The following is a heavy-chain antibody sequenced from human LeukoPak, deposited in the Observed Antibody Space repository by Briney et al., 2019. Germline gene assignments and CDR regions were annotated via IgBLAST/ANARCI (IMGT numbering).Heavy chain of an antibody. CDR2: IYYSGST. Sequence: PSETLSLTCTVSGGSISSYYWSWIRQPPGKGLEWIGYIYYSGSTNYNPSLKSRVTISVDTSKNQFSLKLSSVTAADTAVYYCARGGVIFGFDMWGQGTMVTVSS. V-gene: IGHV4-59*01. J-gene: IGHJ3*02. D-gene: IGHD3-10*01. CDR3: ARGGVIFGFDM. CDR1: GGSISSYY.